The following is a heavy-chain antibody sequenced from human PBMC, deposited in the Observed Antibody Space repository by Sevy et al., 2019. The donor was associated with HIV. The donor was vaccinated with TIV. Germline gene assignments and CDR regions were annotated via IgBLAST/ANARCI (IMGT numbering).Heavy chain of an antibody. V-gene: IGHV1-18*01. CDR2: ISAYNGNT. J-gene: IGHJ3*02. CDR3: ARAGQGYYDSSGYRDAFDI. Sequence: ASVKVSCKASGYTFTSYGISWVRQAPGQGLEWMGWISAYNGNTNYAQKLQGRVTMTTDTSTSTAYMELRSLRSDDTAVYYCARAGQGYYDSSGYRDAFDIWGLGTMVTVSS. CDR1: GYTFTSYG. D-gene: IGHD3-22*01.